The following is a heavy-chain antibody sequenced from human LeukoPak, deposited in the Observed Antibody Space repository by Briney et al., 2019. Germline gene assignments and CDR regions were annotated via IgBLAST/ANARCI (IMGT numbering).Heavy chain of an antibody. CDR2: INHSGST. CDR3: ARGIAARKIGYYFDY. V-gene: IGHV4-34*01. Sequence: SETLSLTCAVYGGSFSGYYWSRIRQPPGKGLEWIGEINHSGSTNYNPSLKSRVTISVDTSKNQFSLKLSSVTAADTAVYYCARGIAARKIGYYFDYWGQGTLVTVSS. CDR1: GGSFSGYY. D-gene: IGHD6-6*01. J-gene: IGHJ4*02.